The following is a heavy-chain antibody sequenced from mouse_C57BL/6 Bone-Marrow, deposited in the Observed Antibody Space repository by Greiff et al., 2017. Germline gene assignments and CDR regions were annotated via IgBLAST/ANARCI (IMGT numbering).Heavy chain of an antibody. J-gene: IGHJ3*01. D-gene: IGHD1-1*01. CDR3: TRGYYGSSWFAY. Sequence: EVQLQQSGTVLARPGASVKMSCKTFGYTFTSYWMHWVKQRPGQGLEWIGAIYPGNSDTSYNQKFKGKAKLTAVTSASTAYMELSSLTNEDSAVYYCTRGYYGSSWFAYWGQGTLVTVSA. CDR2: IYPGNSDT. V-gene: IGHV1-5*01. CDR1: GYTFTSYW.